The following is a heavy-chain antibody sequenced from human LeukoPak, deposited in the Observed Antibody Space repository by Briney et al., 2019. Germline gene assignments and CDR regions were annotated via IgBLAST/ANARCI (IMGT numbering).Heavy chain of an antibody. J-gene: IGHJ4*02. Sequence: PGGSLRLSCAASGFTFSSYAMSWVRQAPGKGLEWVSAISGSGGSTYYADSVKGRFTISRDNSKNTLYLQMNSLRAEDTAVYYCAKGRRAPLVGTITKSWLDSWGQGTVLTVSS. CDR3: AKGRRAPLVGTITKSWLDS. V-gene: IGHV3-23*01. D-gene: IGHD1-26*01. CDR1: GFTFSSYA. CDR2: ISGSGGST.